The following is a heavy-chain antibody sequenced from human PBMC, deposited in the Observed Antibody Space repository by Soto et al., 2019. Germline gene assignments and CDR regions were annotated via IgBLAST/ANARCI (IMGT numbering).Heavy chain of an antibody. CDR3: ALRAEPDSSGWFPIKYFDY. Sequence: SGPTLVKPTQTLTLTCTFSGFSLSTSGVGVGWIRQPPGKALEWLALIYWDDDKRYSPSLKSRLTITKDTSKNQVVLTMTNMDPVDTATYYCALRAEPDSSGWFPIKYFDYWGQGTLVTVSS. CDR2: IYWDDDK. J-gene: IGHJ4*02. D-gene: IGHD6-19*01. CDR1: GFSLSTSGVG. V-gene: IGHV2-5*02.